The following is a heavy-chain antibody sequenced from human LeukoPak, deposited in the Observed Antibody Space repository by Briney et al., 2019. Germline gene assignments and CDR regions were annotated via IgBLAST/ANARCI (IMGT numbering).Heavy chain of an antibody. Sequence: PSETLSLTCTVSGGSISSYYWSWIRQPPGKGLEWIGEINHSGSTNYNPSLKSRVTISVDTSKNQFSLKLSSVTAADTAVYYCARGRRKDWFAPWGQGTLVTVSS. J-gene: IGHJ5*02. CDR3: ARGRRKDWFAP. CDR2: INHSGST. CDR1: GGSISSYY. V-gene: IGHV4-34*01.